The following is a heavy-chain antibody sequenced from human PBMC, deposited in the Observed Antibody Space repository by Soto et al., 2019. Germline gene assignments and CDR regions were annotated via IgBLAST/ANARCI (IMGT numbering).Heavy chain of an antibody. V-gene: IGHV3-33*01. CDR3: ERAGSDYGMDV. CDR1: GFTFSSYG. D-gene: IGHD3-10*01. Sequence: QVQLVESGGGVVQPGRSLRLSCAASGFTFSSYGMHWVRQAPGKGLEWVAVIWYDGSNKYYADSVKGRFTISRDNSKNTRYLQMSSLRAEDTAVYSCERAGSDYGMDVWGRGTTVTVS. J-gene: IGHJ6*02. CDR2: IWYDGSNK.